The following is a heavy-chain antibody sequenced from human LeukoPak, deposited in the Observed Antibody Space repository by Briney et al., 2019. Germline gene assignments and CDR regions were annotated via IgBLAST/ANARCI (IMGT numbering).Heavy chain of an antibody. D-gene: IGHD6-19*01. CDR2: ITGSGSRT. Sequence: GGSLRLSCAASGFTFSNYAMTWVRQPPAKGLDCVSSITGSGSRTYYADSVKGRFTISRDSSKNTLFLQMNSLRADDTAVYYCAARPVADNPAPFDYWGQGTLVTVSS. V-gene: IGHV3-23*01. CDR1: GFTFSNYA. CDR3: AARPVADNPAPFDY. J-gene: IGHJ4*02.